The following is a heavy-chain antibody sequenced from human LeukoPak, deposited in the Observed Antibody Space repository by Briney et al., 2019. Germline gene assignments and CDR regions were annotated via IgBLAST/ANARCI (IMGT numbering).Heavy chain of an antibody. J-gene: IGHJ4*02. Sequence: PSETLSLTCTVSGGSISSSSYYWGWIRQPPGKGLEWIGSIYYSGSTYYNPSLKSRVTISVDTSKNQFSLKLSSVTAADTAVYYCARAGSSRSGYPSWHIDYWGQGTLVTVSS. CDR3: ARAGSSRSGYPSWHIDY. D-gene: IGHD3-22*01. V-gene: IGHV4-39*07. CDR2: IYYSGST. CDR1: GGSISSSSYY.